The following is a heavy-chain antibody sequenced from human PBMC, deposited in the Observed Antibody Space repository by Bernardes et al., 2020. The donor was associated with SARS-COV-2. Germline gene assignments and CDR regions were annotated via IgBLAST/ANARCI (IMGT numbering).Heavy chain of an antibody. CDR3: TGDYLY. Sequence: GGSLRLSCAAAGFNFSGSAIQWVRQAPGKGLEWVGRMRSKYKNYVTTYAPSLKDRITISRDDSRDTAYLQINSLKVEDTAVYYCTGDYLYWGQGALLTVSS. D-gene: IGHD4-17*01. J-gene: IGHJ4*02. V-gene: IGHV3-73*01. CDR1: GFNFSGSA. CDR2: MRSKYKNYVT.